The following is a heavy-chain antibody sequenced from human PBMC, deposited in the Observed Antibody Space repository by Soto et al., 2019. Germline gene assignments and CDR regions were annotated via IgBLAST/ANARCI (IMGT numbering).Heavy chain of an antibody. CDR1: GFTFSGSA. Sequence: GGSLRLSCAASGFTFSGSAMHWVRQASGKGLEWVGRIGSKANNYATAYAASVKGRFTISRDDSKNTAYLQMNSLRAEDTAVYSCAKGSTWYYFDYWGQGTLVTVSS. CDR3: AKGSTWYYFDY. V-gene: IGHV3-73*01. D-gene: IGHD6-13*01. CDR2: IGSKANNYAT. J-gene: IGHJ4*02.